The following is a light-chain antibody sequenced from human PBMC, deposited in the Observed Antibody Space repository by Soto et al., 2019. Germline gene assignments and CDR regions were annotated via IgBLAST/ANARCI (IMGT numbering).Light chain of an antibody. V-gene: IGKV3-15*01. CDR3: QQYFEWPPMT. J-gene: IGKJ1*01. CDR1: ETVATN. CDR2: GAS. Sequence: EVVMTQSPATLSVXXXXXXXXXXXASETVATNLAWYQQKPGQAPRLLISGASTRAAGISDRFRGSGSGTEFTLTISSLRSEDSAIYYCQQYFEWPPMTFGQGTKVHIK.